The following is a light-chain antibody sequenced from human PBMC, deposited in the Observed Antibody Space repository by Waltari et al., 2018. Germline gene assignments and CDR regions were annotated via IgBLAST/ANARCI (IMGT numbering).Light chain of an antibody. Sequence: SYELTQSSSVYVSPGQSATITCTGDNLGDKFCNWYQQRPGQAPVLVIHLNTKRPPGIPVRFSGSTAGNTATLTISESQPLDEADYCCQAWDSSTVVFGGGTKLTVL. V-gene: IGLV3-1*01. CDR2: LNT. J-gene: IGLJ3*02. CDR1: NLGDKF. CDR3: QAWDSSTVV.